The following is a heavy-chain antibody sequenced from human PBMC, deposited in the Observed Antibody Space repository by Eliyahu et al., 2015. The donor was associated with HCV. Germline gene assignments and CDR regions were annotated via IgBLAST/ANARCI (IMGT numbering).Heavy chain of an antibody. CDR3: AHSPDRGDFDY. J-gene: IGHJ4*02. Sequence: QITLKESGPTLVTATQTLTLTCTFSGFSLTTTGVSVGWIRXPPGKALEWVALIYWDGDKRFSPSLKSRLSITKDTSKEQVVLTMTNVDPGDTATYFCAHSPDRGDFDYWGQGTLVTVSS. V-gene: IGHV2-5*02. D-gene: IGHD1-14*01. CDR1: GFSLTTTGVS. CDR2: IYWDGDK.